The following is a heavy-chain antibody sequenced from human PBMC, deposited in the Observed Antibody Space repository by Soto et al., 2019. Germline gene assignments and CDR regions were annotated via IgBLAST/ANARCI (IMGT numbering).Heavy chain of an antibody. D-gene: IGHD3-3*01. V-gene: IGHV1-69*13. CDR2: IVPISGTA. CDR1: GRPLSSYA. Sequence: SVKVSCKASGRPLSSYAISWVRQAAGQGREWLGGIVPISGTANYAQKCQGRVTIPSDEATSTAYIELSGLRFEETAVYYFGRGNEYSDFWSGYFRSSYPYSGMDVWGQGITVTVS. J-gene: IGHJ6*02. CDR3: GRGNEYSDFWSGYFRSSYPYSGMDV.